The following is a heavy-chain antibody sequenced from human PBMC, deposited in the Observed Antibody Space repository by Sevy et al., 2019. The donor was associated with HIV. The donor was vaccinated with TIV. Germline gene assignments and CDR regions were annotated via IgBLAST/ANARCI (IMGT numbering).Heavy chain of an antibody. J-gene: IGHJ4*02. CDR1: GFTFSSYA. D-gene: IGHD2-21*02. Sequence: GGSLRLSCAASGFTFSSYAMSWVRQAPGKGLEWVSAISGSGGSTYYADSVKGRFTISRDNSKNTLYLQMNSLRAEDTAAYYCAKSPYGFMKLAYCGGDCYFFDYWGQGTLVTVSS. V-gene: IGHV3-23*01. CDR2: ISGSGGST. CDR3: AKSPYGFMKLAYCGGDCYFFDY.